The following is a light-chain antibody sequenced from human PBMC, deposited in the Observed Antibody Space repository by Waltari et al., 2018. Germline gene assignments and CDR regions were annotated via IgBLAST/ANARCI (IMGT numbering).Light chain of an antibody. J-gene: IGLJ1*01. CDR3: SSYTTSNTLV. CDR2: DGS. V-gene: IGLV2-14*03. Sequence: WYQKHPGKAPKLMIYDGSNRPSGVSNRFSGSKSGNTASLTISGLQAEDEADYYCSSYTTSNTLVFGTGTNVIVL.